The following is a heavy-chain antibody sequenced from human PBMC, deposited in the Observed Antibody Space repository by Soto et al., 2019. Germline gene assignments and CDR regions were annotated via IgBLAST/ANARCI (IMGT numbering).Heavy chain of an antibody. Sequence: PSETLSLTCAVSGGSISSSNWWSWVRQPPGKGLEWIGKIYHSGSTNYNPSLKSRVTISVDKSKNQFSLKLSSVTAADTAVYYCASFYGSGSYLGMDVWGQGTTVTVSS. CDR2: IYHSGST. V-gene: IGHV4-4*02. CDR3: ASFYGSGSYLGMDV. CDR1: GGSISSSNW. J-gene: IGHJ6*02. D-gene: IGHD3-10*01.